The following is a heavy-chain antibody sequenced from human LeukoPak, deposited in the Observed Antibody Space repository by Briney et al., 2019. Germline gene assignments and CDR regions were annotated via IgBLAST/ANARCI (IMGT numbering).Heavy chain of an antibody. D-gene: IGHD2-2*01. J-gene: IGHJ3*02. CDR3: ARNGYCSSTSCSNDAFDI. CDR1: GYTFTSYD. Sequence: ASVKVSCKASGYTFTSYDINWVRQATGQGLEWMGWMNPNSGNTGYAQKFQGRVTMTRDTSISTAYMELSRLRSDDTAVYYCARNGYCSSTSCSNDAFDIWGQGTMVTVSS. V-gene: IGHV1-8*01. CDR2: MNPNSGNT.